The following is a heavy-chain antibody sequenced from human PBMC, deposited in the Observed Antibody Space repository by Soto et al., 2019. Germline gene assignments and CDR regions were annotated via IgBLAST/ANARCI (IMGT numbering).Heavy chain of an antibody. CDR2: ISSSSSYI. J-gene: IGHJ5*02. V-gene: IGHV3-21*01. CDR3: ARDPPTGGTSDWFDP. D-gene: IGHD3-16*01. Sequence: EVQLVESGGGLVKPGGSLRLSCAASGFTFSTYNMNWVRQTPGKGLEWVSYISSSSSYIYYADSVKGRFTIYRDNAKNLLSLQMNSLRAEDTAVYYCARDPPTGGTSDWFDPWGQGTLVTLSS. CDR1: GFTFSTYN.